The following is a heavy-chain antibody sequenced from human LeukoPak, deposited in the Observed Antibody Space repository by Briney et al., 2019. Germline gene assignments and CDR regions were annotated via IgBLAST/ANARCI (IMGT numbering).Heavy chain of an antibody. V-gene: IGHV3-30*18. D-gene: IGHD6-13*01. CDR1: GFTFSSYA. CDR3: AKRMGPSIAATDLDY. Sequence: PGRSLRLSCAASGFTFSSYAMHWVRQAPGKGLEWVAVISYDGSNKYYADSVKGRFTISRDNSKNTLYLQMNSLRVEDTAVYYCAKRMGPSIAATDLDYWGQGTLVTVSS. CDR2: ISYDGSNK. J-gene: IGHJ4*02.